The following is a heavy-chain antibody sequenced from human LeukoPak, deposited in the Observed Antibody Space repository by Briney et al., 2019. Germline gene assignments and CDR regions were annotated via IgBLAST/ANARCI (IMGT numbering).Heavy chain of an antibody. Sequence: GGSLRLSCAASGFTVSSNYMSWVRQAPGKGLEWVSVIYSGGSTYYADSVKGRFTISRDNSKNTLYLQMNSLRAEDTAVYHCARDLRGYSGYDYDYYYYMDVWGKGTTVTVSS. V-gene: IGHV3-53*01. D-gene: IGHD5-12*01. J-gene: IGHJ6*03. CDR3: ARDLRGYSGYDYDYYYYMDV. CDR1: GFTVSSNY. CDR2: IYSGGST.